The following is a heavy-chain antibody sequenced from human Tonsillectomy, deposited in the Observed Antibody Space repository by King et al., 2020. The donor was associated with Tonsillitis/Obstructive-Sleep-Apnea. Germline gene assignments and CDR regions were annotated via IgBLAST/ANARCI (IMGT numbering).Heavy chain of an antibody. D-gene: IGHD2-2*01. CDR2: IYYSGST. Sequence: VQLQESGPGLVKPSETLSLTCTVSGGSISNYFWSWIRQSPGKGLEWIGDIYYSGSTRYNPSLKRRVTISLDTSKNQFSLKLSSVTPADTAVYYCARDTSSLPLYYNAMDVWGQGTTVTVSS. CDR3: ARDTSSLPLYYNAMDV. J-gene: IGHJ6*02. CDR1: GGSISNYF. V-gene: IGHV4-59*01.